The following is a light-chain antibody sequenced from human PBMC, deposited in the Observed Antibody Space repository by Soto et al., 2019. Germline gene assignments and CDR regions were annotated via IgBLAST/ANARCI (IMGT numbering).Light chain of an antibody. CDR2: GAS. J-gene: IGKJ1*01. CDR1: QSITNNY. Sequence: STGERANLSCRASQSITNNYLAWYQQKAGQVPRLLLYGASTRPTGIPDRFSGSGSGTDFTLTITRLEPDDFAVYYCQHYGSSPRTFGQGSKVDIK. CDR3: QHYGSSPRT. V-gene: IGKV3-20*01.